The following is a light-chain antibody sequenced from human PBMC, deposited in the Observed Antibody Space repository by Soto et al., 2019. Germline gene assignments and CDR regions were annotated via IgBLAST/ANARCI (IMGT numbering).Light chain of an antibody. J-gene: IGKJ4*01. Sequence: DIQMTQSPSSLSASVGDRVTITCQASQDISNYLNWYQQKLGRAPRLLIYDASSLESGVPSRFSGSGYGTEFTLTISSLQPDDFATYYYQQYNTYSSLTFGGVTKVEIK. CDR2: DAS. V-gene: IGKV1-5*01. CDR3: QQYNTYSSLT. CDR1: QDISNY.